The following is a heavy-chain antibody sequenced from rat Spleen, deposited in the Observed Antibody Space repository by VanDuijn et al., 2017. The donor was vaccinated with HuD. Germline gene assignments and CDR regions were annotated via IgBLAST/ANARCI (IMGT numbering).Heavy chain of an antibody. CDR2: IVFDGSGT. J-gene: IGHJ4*01. CDR3: ARHYSYAHDVMDA. Sequence: EVQLVESGGGLVQPGRSLKLSCAAAGFTFSDYNMAWVRQAPKQGLEWVATIVFDGSGTYYRDSVKGRFTISRDNAKSSLYLQMDSLRSEDTATYYCARHYSYAHDVMDAWGQGASVTVSS. CDR1: GFTFSDYN. D-gene: IGHD1-12*01. V-gene: IGHV5S10*01.